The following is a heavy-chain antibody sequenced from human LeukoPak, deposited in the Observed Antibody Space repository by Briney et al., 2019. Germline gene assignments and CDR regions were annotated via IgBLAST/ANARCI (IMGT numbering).Heavy chain of an antibody. J-gene: IGHJ5*02. D-gene: IGHD5-18*01. CDR2: IYYSGSN. CDR3: ARYSYGQLSWFDP. V-gene: IGHV4-31*03. Sequence: PSQTLSLTCTVSGVSISSGGYYWSWIRQHPGEGLEWIGYIYYSGSNYYNPSLKSRVTISVDTSKNQFSLKLSSVTAADTAVYYCARYSYGQLSWFDPRGQGTLVTVSS. CDR1: GVSISSGGYY.